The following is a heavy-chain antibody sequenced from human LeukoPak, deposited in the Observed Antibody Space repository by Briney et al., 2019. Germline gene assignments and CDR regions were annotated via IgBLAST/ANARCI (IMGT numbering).Heavy chain of an antibody. Sequence: ASVKVSCKASGYTFTNYGISWVRQAPGQGLEWMGWISAYSGNTNYAQKLQGRVTMTTDTSPSTAYMELRSLRSDDTAVYYCAAAAGTWFDPWGQGTLVTVSS. V-gene: IGHV1-18*01. J-gene: IGHJ5*02. D-gene: IGHD6-13*01. CDR3: AAAAGTWFDP. CDR2: ISAYSGNT. CDR1: GYTFTNYG.